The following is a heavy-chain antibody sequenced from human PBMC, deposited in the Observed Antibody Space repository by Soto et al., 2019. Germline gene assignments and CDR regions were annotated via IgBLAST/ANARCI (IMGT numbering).Heavy chain of an antibody. CDR3: AKGELQDWYFDL. D-gene: IGHD1-7*01. CDR2: ISGSGGST. CDR1: GFTFSSYA. J-gene: IGHJ2*01. V-gene: IGHV3-23*01. Sequence: GGSLRLSCAASGFTFSSYAMSWVRQAPGQGLEWVSAISGSGGSTYYADSVKGRFTISRDNSKNTLYLQMNSLRAEDTAVYYCAKGELQDWYFDLWGRGTLVTVSS.